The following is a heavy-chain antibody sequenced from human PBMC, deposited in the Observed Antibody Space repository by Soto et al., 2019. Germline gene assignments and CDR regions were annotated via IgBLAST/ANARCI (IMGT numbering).Heavy chain of an antibody. CDR2: ISYDGSNK. CDR3: ARDRLYCSSTSCHYYYYYGMDV. Sequence: GGSLRLSCAASGFTFSSYAMHWVRQAPGKGLEWVAVISYDGSNKYYADSVKGRFTISRENSKNTLYLQMNSLRAEDTAVYYCARDRLYCSSTSCHYYYYYGMDVWGQGTTVTVSS. V-gene: IGHV3-30-3*01. D-gene: IGHD2-2*01. J-gene: IGHJ6*02. CDR1: GFTFSSYA.